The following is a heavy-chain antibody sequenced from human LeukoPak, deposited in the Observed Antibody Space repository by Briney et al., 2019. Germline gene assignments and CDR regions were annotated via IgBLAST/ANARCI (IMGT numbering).Heavy chain of an antibody. CDR2: INPNSGGT. J-gene: IGHJ5*02. Sequence: ASVKVSCEASGYTFTGYYMHWVRQAPGQGLEWMGRINPNSGGTNYAQKFQGRVTMTRDTSISTAYMELSRLRSDDTAVYYCARLRYPNWFDPWGQGTLVTFSS. V-gene: IGHV1-2*06. CDR3: ARLRYPNWFDP. CDR1: GYTFTGYY. D-gene: IGHD2-2*02.